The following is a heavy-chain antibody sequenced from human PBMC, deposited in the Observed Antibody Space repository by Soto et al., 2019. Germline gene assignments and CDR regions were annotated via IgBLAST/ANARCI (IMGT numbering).Heavy chain of an antibody. Sequence: GESLRLSCATSGFMSRNYAMNWVRQAPGKGLEWVSFVSGNADGTFYADSVKGRFSISRDNSKNILYLQMNNLRVEDTAIYYCSKGDIYFHLWRPGLLVTVS. CDR3: SKGDIYFHL. CDR2: VSGNADGT. V-gene: IGHV3-23*01. CDR1: GFMSRNYA. J-gene: IGHJ4*02.